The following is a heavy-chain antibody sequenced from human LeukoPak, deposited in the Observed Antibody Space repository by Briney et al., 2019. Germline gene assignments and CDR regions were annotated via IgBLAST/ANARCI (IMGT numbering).Heavy chain of an antibody. CDR3: AKGLQRTPYYYYGMDV. J-gene: IGHJ6*02. Sequence: PGGSLRLSCAASGFTFSDYAMSWVRQAPGKGLEWVSAVTYSGAPTYYADSVKGRFTISRDTPKNTLYLQMNSLRVGDTAVYYCAKGLQRTPYYYYGMDVWGQGTTVTASS. CDR2: VTYSGAPT. CDR1: GFTFSDYA. V-gene: IGHV3-23*01. D-gene: IGHD2-2*01.